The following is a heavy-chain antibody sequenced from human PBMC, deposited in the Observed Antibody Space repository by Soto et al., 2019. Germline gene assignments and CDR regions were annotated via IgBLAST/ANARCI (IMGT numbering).Heavy chain of an antibody. CDR3: ARSPPRSYAFDV. CDR1: GYTFTSYD. CDR2: IIPIFGTA. Sequence: SVKVSCKASGYTFTSYDINWVRQATGQGLEWMGGIIPIFGTANYAQKFQGRVTITADESTSTAYMELSSLRSEDTAVYYCARSPPRSYAFDVWGQGTMVTVSS. D-gene: IGHD3-10*01. J-gene: IGHJ3*01. V-gene: IGHV1-69*13.